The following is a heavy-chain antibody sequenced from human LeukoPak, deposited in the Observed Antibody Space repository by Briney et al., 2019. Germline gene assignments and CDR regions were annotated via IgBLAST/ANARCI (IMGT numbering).Heavy chain of an antibody. V-gene: IGHV3-49*04. J-gene: IGHJ2*01. CDR3: TREREGYCSSTSCSSPGYFDL. CDR2: IRSKAYGGTT. D-gene: IGHD2-2*01. Sequence: GGSLRLSCTASGFTFGDYAMSWVRQAPGKGLEWVGFIRSKAYGGTTEYAASVKGRFTISRDDSKSIAYLQMNSLKTEDTAVYYCTREREGYCSSTSCSSPGYFDLWGRGTLVTVSS. CDR1: GFTFGDYA.